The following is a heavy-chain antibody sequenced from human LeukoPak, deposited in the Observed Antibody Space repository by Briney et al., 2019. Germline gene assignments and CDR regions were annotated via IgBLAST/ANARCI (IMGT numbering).Heavy chain of an antibody. V-gene: IGHV1-2*02. CDR2: INPNSSGT. Sequence: GASVKVSCKASGYTFTGYYMHWVRQAPGQGLEWMGWINPNSSGTNYAQKFQGRVTMTRDTSISTAYMELSRLRSDDTAVYYCARGRDIVVVPAATQNDYWGQGTLVTVSS. J-gene: IGHJ4*02. CDR3: ARGRDIVVVPAATQNDY. CDR1: GYTFTGYY. D-gene: IGHD2-2*01.